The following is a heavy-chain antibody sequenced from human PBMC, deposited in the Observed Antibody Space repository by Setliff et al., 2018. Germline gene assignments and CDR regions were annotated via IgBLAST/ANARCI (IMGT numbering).Heavy chain of an antibody. J-gene: IGHJ4*02. Sequence: SETLSLTCAVYGGSFSTYYWIWIRQPPGKGLEWIGEINHSGSTYYNPSLKSRVTISVDTSKNQFSLKLSSVTAADTAVYYCARLGVVTDVFGTFDYWGQGTLVTVSS. D-gene: IGHD3-10*02. CDR3: ARLGVVTDVFGTFDY. CDR2: INHSGST. V-gene: IGHV4-34*01. CDR1: GGSFSTYY.